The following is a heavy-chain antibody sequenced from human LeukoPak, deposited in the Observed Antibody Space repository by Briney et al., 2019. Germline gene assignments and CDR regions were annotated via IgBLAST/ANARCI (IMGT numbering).Heavy chain of an antibody. CDR3: AKAHTARYYFDY. D-gene: IGHD5-18*01. Sequence: GGSLRLSCAASGFTFDDYAMHWVRHAPGKGLEWVSGISWNSGSIGYADSVKGRFTISRDNAKNSLYLQMNSLRAEDTALYYCAKAHTARYYFDYWGQGTLVTVSS. CDR1: GFTFDDYA. V-gene: IGHV3-9*01. J-gene: IGHJ4*02. CDR2: ISWNSGSI.